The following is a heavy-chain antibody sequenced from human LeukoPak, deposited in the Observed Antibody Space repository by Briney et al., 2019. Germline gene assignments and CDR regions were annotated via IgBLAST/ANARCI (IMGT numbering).Heavy chain of an antibody. Sequence: SVKVSCKASGGTFSSYAISWVRQAPGQGLEWMGGIIPIFGTANYAQKFQGRVTITTDESTSAAYMELSSLRSEDTAVYYCAREPNLNYYDSSGYYPEYFQHWGQGTLVTVSS. CDR3: AREPNLNYYDSSGYYPEYFQH. CDR1: GGTFSSYA. CDR2: IIPIFGTA. J-gene: IGHJ1*01. D-gene: IGHD3-22*01. V-gene: IGHV1-69*05.